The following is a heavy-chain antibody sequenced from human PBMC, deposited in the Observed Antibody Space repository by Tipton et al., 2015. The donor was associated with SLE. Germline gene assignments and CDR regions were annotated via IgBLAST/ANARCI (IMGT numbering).Heavy chain of an antibody. CDR1: GGSISRSSHY. CDR3: AREGQYQGWFDP. Sequence: TLSLTCTVSGGSISRSSHYWGWIRQPPGKGLEWIGSIYYSGRTYYNSSLKSRVTTSVDTSKNQFSLKLSSVTDADTAVYYCAREGQYQGWFDPWGQGTLVTVSS. D-gene: IGHD2-2*01. J-gene: IGHJ5*02. V-gene: IGHV4-39*07. CDR2: IYYSGRT.